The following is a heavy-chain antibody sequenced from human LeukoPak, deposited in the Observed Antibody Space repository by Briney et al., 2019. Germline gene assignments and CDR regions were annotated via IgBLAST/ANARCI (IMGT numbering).Heavy chain of an antibody. CDR1: GFTFDDYA. D-gene: IGHD6-19*01. CDR3: AKDISGWPTNAFDI. V-gene: IGHV3-9*01. CDR2: ISWNSGSI. Sequence: GGSLRLSCAASGFTFDDYAMHWVRQAPGKGLEWVSGISWNSGSIGYADSVKGRFTISRDNAKNSLYLQMNSLRAEDTALYYCAKDISGWPTNAFDIWGQGTMVTVSS. J-gene: IGHJ3*02.